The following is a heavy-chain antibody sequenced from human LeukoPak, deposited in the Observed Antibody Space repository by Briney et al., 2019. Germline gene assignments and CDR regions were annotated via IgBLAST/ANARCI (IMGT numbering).Heavy chain of an antibody. J-gene: IGHJ4*02. V-gene: IGHV3-49*04. CDR1: GFTQNA. Sequence: GGSLRLSCEASGFTQNAMGWVRQTPGKGLVWVGFIRSKAYGGTTEYAASVKGRFTISRDDSKSIAYLQMNSLKTEDTAVYYCTRYCGGDCYTYYFDYWGQGTLVTVSS. CDR2: IRSKAYGGTT. D-gene: IGHD2-21*02. CDR3: TRYCGGDCYTYYFDY.